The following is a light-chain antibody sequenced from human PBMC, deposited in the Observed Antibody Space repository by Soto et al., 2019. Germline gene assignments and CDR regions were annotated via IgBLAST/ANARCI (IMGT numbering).Light chain of an antibody. CDR3: RQYNKWPPWT. J-gene: IGKJ1*01. CDR1: QSVSSN. CDR2: DAS. Sequence: EIVMTQSPATLSVSPGERATLSCRASQSVSSNLAWYKQKPGQAPRLLIYDASTRATGVPARFSGSGSGTDFTLTINSLQSQEFAVYYCRQYNKWPPWTFGKETKVEIK. V-gene: IGKV3-15*01.